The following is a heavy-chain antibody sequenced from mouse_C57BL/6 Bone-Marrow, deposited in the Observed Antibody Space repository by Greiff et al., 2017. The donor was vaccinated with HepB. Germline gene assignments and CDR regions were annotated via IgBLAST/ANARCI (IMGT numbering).Heavy chain of an antibody. V-gene: IGHV1-81*01. CDR2: IYPRSGNT. J-gene: IGHJ3*01. Sequence: VQLQQSGAELARPGASVKLSCKASGYTFTSYGISWVKQSTGQGLEWIGEIYPRSGNTYYNEKFKGKATLTADKSSSTAYMELRSLTSEDSAVYFCARSAAQATPFAYWGQGTLVTVSA. CDR3: ARSAAQATPFAY. CDR1: GYTFTSYG. D-gene: IGHD3-2*02.